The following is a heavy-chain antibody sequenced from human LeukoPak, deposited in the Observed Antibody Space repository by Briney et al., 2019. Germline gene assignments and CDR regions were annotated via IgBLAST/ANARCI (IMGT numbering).Heavy chain of an antibody. J-gene: IGHJ4*02. CDR1: GGTFSSYA. Sequence: ASVKVSCKASGGTFSSYAISWVRQAPGQGLEWMGWISGYNGNTNYAQKLQGRVTMTTDTSTSTAYMELRSLRSDDTAVYYCARDLKRGYSSGRYSWGTGSSNDYWGQGTLVTVSS. V-gene: IGHV1-18*01. CDR2: ISGYNGNT. CDR3: ARDLKRGYSSGRYSWGTGSSNDY. D-gene: IGHD6-19*01.